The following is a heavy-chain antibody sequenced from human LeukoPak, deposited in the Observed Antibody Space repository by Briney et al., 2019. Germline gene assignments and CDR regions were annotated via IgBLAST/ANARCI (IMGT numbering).Heavy chain of an antibody. CDR3: ARASYYGSGSHNWFDP. D-gene: IGHD3-10*01. CDR2: IYYSGST. CDR1: GGSISSGGYS. J-gene: IGHJ5*02. Sequence: TTSETLSLTCTVSGGSISSGGYSWSWIRQHPGKGLEWIGYIYYSGSTYYNPSLKSRVTISVDTSKNQFSLKLSSVTAADTAVYYCARASYYGSGSHNWFDPWGQGTLVTVSS. V-gene: IGHV4-31*03.